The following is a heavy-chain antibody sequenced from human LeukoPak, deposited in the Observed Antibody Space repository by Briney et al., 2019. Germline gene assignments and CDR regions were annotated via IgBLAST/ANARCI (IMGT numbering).Heavy chain of an antibody. V-gene: IGHV3-30*04. D-gene: IGHD4-11*01. Sequence: GGSLRLSCAASGFTFSTSVMHWVRQAPGKGLEWVTLISFDGSNKYYADSVKGRFTISRDNSKDRLYLQMNGLRPDDTAVYYCARSFRLQSVWFDPWGQGTLVTVSS. CDR3: ARSFRLQSVWFDP. CDR1: GFTFSTSV. CDR2: ISFDGSNK. J-gene: IGHJ5*02.